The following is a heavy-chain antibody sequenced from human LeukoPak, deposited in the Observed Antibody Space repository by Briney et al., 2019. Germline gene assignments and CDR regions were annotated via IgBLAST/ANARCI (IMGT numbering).Heavy chain of an antibody. CDR1: GFTFDDYA. D-gene: IGHD4-17*01. CDR2: ISWDGGST. V-gene: IGHV3-43D*03. J-gene: IGHJ4*02. CDR3: ARDSRRYYGDRHFDY. Sequence: GGSLRLSCAASGFTFDDYAMHWVRQAPGKGLEWVSLISWDGGSTYYADSVKGRFTISRDNAKNSLYLQMNSLRAEDTAVYYCARDSRRYYGDRHFDYWGQGTLVTVSS.